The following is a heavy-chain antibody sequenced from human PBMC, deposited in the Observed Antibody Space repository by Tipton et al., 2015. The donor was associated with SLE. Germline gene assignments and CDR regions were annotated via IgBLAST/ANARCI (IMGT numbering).Heavy chain of an antibody. CDR1: GGSISSSSYY. J-gene: IGHJ6*04. CDR3: ARGISYYGMDV. D-gene: IGHD2-21*01. CDR2: IYYSGST. Sequence: TLSLTCTVSGGSISSSSYYWGWIRQPPGKGLEWIGSIYYSGSTYYNPSLKSRVTISVDTSKNQFSLKLSSVTAADTAVYYCARGISYYGMDVWGKGTTVTVSS. V-gene: IGHV4-39*07.